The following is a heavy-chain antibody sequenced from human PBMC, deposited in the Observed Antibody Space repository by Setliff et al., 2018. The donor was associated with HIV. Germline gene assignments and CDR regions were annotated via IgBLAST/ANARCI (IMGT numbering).Heavy chain of an antibody. J-gene: IGHJ5*02. Sequence: SETLSLPCTISGGSFGDYHWSWIRQPAGRGLEWIGRIFRSGTTDYKFSLKSRVTISIDTSRNQFSLRLTSVTAEDTAVYYCARDRHYSGLGSYGPWGPGTLVTVLL. CDR2: IFRSGTT. D-gene: IGHD3-10*01. CDR1: GGSFGDYH. CDR3: ARDRHYSGLGSYGP. V-gene: IGHV4-4*07.